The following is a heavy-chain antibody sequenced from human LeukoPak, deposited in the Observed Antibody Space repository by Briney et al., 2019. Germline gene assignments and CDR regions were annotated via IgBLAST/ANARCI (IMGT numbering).Heavy chain of an antibody. J-gene: IGHJ4*02. CDR2: IIPIFGTA. V-gene: IGHV1-69*13. CDR3: ARDSRYQLLEYSSSPFDY. D-gene: IGHD6-6*01. Sequence: GASVKVSCKASGGTFSSYAISWVRQAPGQGLEWMGGIIPIFGTANYAQKFQGRVTITADESTSTAYMELSSLRSDDTAVYYCARDSRYQLLEYSSSPFDYWGQGTLVTVSS. CDR1: GGTFSSYA.